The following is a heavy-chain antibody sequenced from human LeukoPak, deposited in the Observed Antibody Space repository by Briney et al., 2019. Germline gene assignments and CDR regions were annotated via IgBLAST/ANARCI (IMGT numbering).Heavy chain of an antibody. CDR3: ASAPRYTIGRFDY. D-gene: IGHD2-2*02. V-gene: IGHV4-59*08. Sequence: SETLSLTCTVSGGSLSAYYWNWIRQTPGKGLEWIGYIYYSGSTNYNPSLKSRVTISVDTSKNQFSLKLSSVTAADTAFYYCASAPRYTIGRFDYWGQGTLVTVSS. CDR2: IYYSGST. J-gene: IGHJ4*02. CDR1: GGSLSAYY.